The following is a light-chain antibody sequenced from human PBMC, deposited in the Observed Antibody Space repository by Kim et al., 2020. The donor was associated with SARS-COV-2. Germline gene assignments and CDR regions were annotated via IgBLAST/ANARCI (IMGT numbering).Light chain of an antibody. CDR3: QQYDLYPLT. V-gene: IGKV1-16*02. Sequence: DIQMTQSSSSLSASVGDRVTITCRASQGIGNYLAWFQQKPGEAPKSLIYDASSLQSGVPSKFSGSGSGRDFTLTISSLQPEDCATYYCQQYDLYPLTFGGGTKVDIK. CDR1: QGIGNY. CDR2: DAS. J-gene: IGKJ4*01.